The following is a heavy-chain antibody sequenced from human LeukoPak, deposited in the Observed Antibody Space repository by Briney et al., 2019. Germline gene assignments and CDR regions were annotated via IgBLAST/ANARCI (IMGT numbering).Heavy chain of an antibody. D-gene: IGHD3-22*01. CDR2: IIPIFGTA. J-gene: IGHJ4*02. CDR1: GGAFSSYA. Sequence: SVKVSCKASGGAFSSYAISWVRQAPGQGLEWMGGIIPIFGTANYAQKFQGRVTITADESTSTAYMELSSLRSEDTAVYYCARAARGFYDSSGYSFDYWGQGTLVTVSS. CDR3: ARAARGFYDSSGYSFDY. V-gene: IGHV1-69*13.